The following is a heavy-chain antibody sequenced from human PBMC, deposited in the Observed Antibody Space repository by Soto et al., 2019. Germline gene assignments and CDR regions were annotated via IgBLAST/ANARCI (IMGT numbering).Heavy chain of an antibody. CDR3: ARDRRLRRIPGRSDAFDI. CDR1: GFTFSSYA. D-gene: IGHD4-17*01. Sequence: QVQLVESGGGVVQPGRSLRLSCAASGFTFSSYAMHWVRQAPGKGLEWVAVISYDGSNKYYEDSVKGRFTISRDNSKNTLYLQMNILRAEDTAVYYCARDRRLRRIPGRSDAFDIWGQGTMVTVSS. CDR2: ISYDGSNK. V-gene: IGHV3-30-3*01. J-gene: IGHJ3*02.